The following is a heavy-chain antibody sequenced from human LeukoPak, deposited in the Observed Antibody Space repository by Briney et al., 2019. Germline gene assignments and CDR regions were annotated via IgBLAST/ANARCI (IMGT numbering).Heavy chain of an antibody. V-gene: IGHV4-38-2*02. Sequence: SETLSLTCTVSGYSISSGYYWGWIRQPPGKGLEWIGSIYHSGSTYYNPSLKSRVTISVDTSKNQFSLKLSSVTAADTAVYYCAQGDSGYDFDYWGQGTLVTVSS. D-gene: IGHD5-12*01. CDR3: AQGDSGYDFDY. CDR2: IYHSGST. CDR1: GYSISSGYY. J-gene: IGHJ4*02.